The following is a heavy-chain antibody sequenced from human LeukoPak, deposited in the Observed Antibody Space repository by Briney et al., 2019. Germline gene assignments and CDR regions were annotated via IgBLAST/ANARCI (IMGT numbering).Heavy chain of an antibody. CDR3: ARLGVGIAAAGTVNY. J-gene: IGHJ4*02. Sequence: SETLSLTCTVSGGSISSHYWSWIRQPPGKGLEWIGSIYYSGSTYYNPSLKSRVTISVDTSKNQFSLKLSSVTAADTAVYYCARLGVGIAAAGTVNYWGQGTLVTVSS. CDR1: GGSISSHY. V-gene: IGHV4-39*01. CDR2: IYYSGST. D-gene: IGHD6-13*01.